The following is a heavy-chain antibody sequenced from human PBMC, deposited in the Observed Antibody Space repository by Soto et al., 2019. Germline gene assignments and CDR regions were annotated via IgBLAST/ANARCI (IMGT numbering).Heavy chain of an antibody. Sequence: GGSLRLSCAASGLTVSSNYMSWVRQAPGKGLEWVSVIYSGGSTYYADSVKGRFTISRDNSKNTLYLQMNSLRAEETAVYYCARDPVVVVPAAYYYYGMDVWGQGTTVTVSS. D-gene: IGHD2-2*01. CDR2: IYSGGST. CDR3: ARDPVVVVPAAYYYYGMDV. J-gene: IGHJ6*02. V-gene: IGHV3-53*01. CDR1: GLTVSSNY.